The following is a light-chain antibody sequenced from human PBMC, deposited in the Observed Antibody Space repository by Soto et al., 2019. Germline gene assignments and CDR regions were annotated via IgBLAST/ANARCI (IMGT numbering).Light chain of an antibody. CDR2: GNS. J-gene: IGLJ2*01. CDR3: QSYDSSLSGVV. V-gene: IGLV1-40*01. CDR1: SSNIGAGYD. Sequence: QLVLTQPPSVSGAPGQRVTISCTGSSSNIGAGYDVYWYQQLPGTAPKFLIYGNSNRPSGVPDRFSGSKSGTSASLAITGLQAEDEVDYYCQSYDSSLSGVVFGGGTKLTVL.